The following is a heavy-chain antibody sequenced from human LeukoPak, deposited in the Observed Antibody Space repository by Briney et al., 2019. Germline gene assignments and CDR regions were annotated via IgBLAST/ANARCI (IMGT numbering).Heavy chain of an antibody. D-gene: IGHD3-10*01. CDR2: IYYSGST. V-gene: IGHV4-59*08. CDR1: GGSISSYF. J-gene: IGHJ6*02. Sequence: PSETLSLTCTVPGGSISSYFWSWIRQPPWQGLEWIAYIYYSGSTNYNPSLKSRVTISVDTSKNQFSLRLSSVTAADTAVYYCARHVQFGSGSWAYGMDVWGQGTTVTVSS. CDR3: ARHVQFGSGSWAYGMDV.